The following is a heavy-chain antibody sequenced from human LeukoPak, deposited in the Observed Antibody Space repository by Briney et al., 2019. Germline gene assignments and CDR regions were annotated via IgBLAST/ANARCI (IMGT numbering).Heavy chain of an antibody. D-gene: IGHD2-8*01. CDR2: ISGSGGST. Sequence: PGGSLRLSCAASGFTFSSYAVSWVRQAPGKGREWVSSISGSGGSTYSADSVKGRFTISRDNSKNTLYPQMNSLRAEDTALYYCAKDRSCTNDICHGDFDYWGQGTLVTVSS. CDR1: GFTFSSYA. V-gene: IGHV3-23*01. J-gene: IGHJ4*02. CDR3: AKDRSCTNDICHGDFDY.